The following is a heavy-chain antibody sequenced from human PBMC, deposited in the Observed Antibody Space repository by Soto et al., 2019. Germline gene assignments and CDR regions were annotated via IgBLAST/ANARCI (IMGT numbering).Heavy chain of an antibody. D-gene: IGHD2-21*02. CDR2: IHPSGGGS. J-gene: IGHJ4*02. CDR1: GYTLTTYY. CDR3: ARGGHIAVVTASFDY. Sequence: ASVKVSCKPSGYTLTTYYLHWVRQAPGQGLEWMGIIHPSGGGSTYAQKFLGRVTMTRDTSTSTVFMELSSLRSADTAVYYCARGGHIAVVTASFDYWGQGTLVTVSS. V-gene: IGHV1-46*03.